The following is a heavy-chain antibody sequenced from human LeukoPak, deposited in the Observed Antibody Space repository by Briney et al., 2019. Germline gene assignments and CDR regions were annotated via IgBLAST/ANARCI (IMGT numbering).Heavy chain of an antibody. V-gene: IGHV3-7*01. Sequence: PGGSLRLSCAASGFTFSSYWMNWVRQAPGKGLEWVANIKQDGSEKYYVDSVKGRFTISRDNAKNSLYLQMNSLRAEDTAVYYCARGYCNSISCYSSVDYWGQGTLVTVSS. J-gene: IGHJ4*02. D-gene: IGHD2-2*01. CDR3: ARGYCNSISCYSSVDY. CDR1: GFTFSSYW. CDR2: IKQDGSEK.